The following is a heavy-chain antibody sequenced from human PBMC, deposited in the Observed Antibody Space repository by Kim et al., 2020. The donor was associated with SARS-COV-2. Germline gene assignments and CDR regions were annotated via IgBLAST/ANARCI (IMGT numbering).Heavy chain of an antibody. CDR3: ARQVGAGTWYFDL. CDR2: IKYTGRT. V-gene: IGHV4-39*01. Sequence: SETLSLTCSVAGGSISSGDYWWGWIRQPPGKGLEWIGSIKYTGRTYYNPPLKSRVTMSVDTSKNQFSLELSSVTAADTAVYYCARQVGAGTWYFDLWGRGTLVTVSS. J-gene: IGHJ2*01. CDR1: GGSISSGDYW.